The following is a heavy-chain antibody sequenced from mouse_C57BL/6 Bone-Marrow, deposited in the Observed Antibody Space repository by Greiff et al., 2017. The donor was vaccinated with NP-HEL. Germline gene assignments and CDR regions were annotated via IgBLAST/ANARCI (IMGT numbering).Heavy chain of an antibody. D-gene: IGHD1-1*01. V-gene: IGHV1-54*01. J-gene: IGHJ3*01. CDR2: INPGSGGT. CDR3: ARWSYGSQPLFAY. CDR1: GYAFTNYL. Sequence: QVQLQQSGAELVRPGTSVKVSCKASGYAFTNYLIEWVKQRPGQGLEWIGVINPGSGGTNYNEKFKGKATLTADKSSSTAYMQLSSLTSEDSAVYFCARWSYGSQPLFAYWGQGTLVTVSA.